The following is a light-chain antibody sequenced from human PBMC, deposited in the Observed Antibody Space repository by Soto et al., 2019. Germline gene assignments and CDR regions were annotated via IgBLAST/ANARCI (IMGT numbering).Light chain of an antibody. J-gene: IGLJ2*01. CDR1: SSDIGGYNY. Sequence: QSVLTQPASVSGSPGQSITISCTGTSSDIGGYNYVSWYQQHPGKAPKLMIYDVNDRPSGVSNRFSGSKSGNTASLTISGLQAEDEADYYCGSYASSNTVLFGGGTKLTVL. V-gene: IGLV2-14*03. CDR3: GSYASSNTVL. CDR2: DVN.